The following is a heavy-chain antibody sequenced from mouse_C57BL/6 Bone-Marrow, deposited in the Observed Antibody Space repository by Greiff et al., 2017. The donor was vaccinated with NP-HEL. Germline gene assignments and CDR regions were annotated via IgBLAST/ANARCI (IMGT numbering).Heavy chain of an antibody. Sequence: EVMLVESGGGLVQPGGSLKLSCAASGFTFSDYYMYWVRQTPEKRLEWVAYISNGGGSTYYPDTVKGRFTISRDNAKNTLYLQMSRLKSEDTAMYYCARHPPYDYYAMDYWGQGTSVTVSS. CDR3: ARHPPYDYYAMDY. D-gene: IGHD6-5*01. V-gene: IGHV5-12*01. CDR2: ISNGGGST. CDR1: GFTFSDYY. J-gene: IGHJ4*01.